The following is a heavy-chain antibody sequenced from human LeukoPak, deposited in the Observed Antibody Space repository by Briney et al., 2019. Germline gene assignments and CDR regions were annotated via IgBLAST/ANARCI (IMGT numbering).Heavy chain of an antibody. D-gene: IGHD5-18*01. Sequence: PGGPLRLSCAASGFTFSSYGMHWVRQAPGKGLEWVAVISYDGSNKYYADSVKGRFTISRDNSKNTLYLQMNSLRAEDTAVYYCAKDFGYSYGQFDYWGQGNPGHRLL. V-gene: IGHV3-30*18. J-gene: IGHJ4*01. CDR3: AKDFGYSYGQFDY. CDR1: GFTFSSYG. CDR2: ISYDGSNK.